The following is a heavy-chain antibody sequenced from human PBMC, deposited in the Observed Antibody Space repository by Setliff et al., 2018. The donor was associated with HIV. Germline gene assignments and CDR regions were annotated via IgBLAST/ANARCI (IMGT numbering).Heavy chain of an antibody. J-gene: IGHJ5*02. V-gene: IGHV4-30-4*08. CDR1: GDSIRSGDYY. Sequence: SETLSLTCTVSGDSIRSGDYYWSWIRQSPEKGLEWIGYTFHTGYTYYDPSLRSRVTISVDTSKNQFSLKLSSVTAADTAVYYCARDAPTVYANGWFDPWGQGTLVTVSS. CDR3: ARDAPTVYANGWFDP. CDR2: TFHTGYT. D-gene: IGHD2-8*01.